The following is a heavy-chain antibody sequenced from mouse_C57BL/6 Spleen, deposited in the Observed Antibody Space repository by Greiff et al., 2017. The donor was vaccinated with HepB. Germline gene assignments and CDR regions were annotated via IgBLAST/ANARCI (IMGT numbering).Heavy chain of an antibody. CDR2: IDPSDSET. CDR1: GYTFTSYW. D-gene: IGHD4-1*01. CDR3: ARGELGRGFAY. V-gene: IGHV1-52*01. J-gene: IGHJ3*01. Sequence: QVQLKQPGAELVRPGSSVKLSCKASGYTFTSYWMHWVKQRPIQGLEWIGNIDPSDSETHYNQKFKDKATLTVDKSSSTAYMQLSSLTSEDSAVYYCARGELGRGFAYWGQGTLVTVSA.